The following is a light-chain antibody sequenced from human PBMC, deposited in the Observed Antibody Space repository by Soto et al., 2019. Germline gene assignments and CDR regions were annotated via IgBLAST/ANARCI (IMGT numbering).Light chain of an antibody. V-gene: IGLV2-18*02. J-gene: IGLJ2*01. Sequence: QSALTQPPSVSGSPGQSVTISCTGTSSDVGSYNRVSWYQQPPGTAPKLMIYEVSNRPSGVPDRFSGSKSGNTASLTISGLQAEAEDDYYCSSYTSSSTVVFGGGTKLTVL. CDR2: EVS. CDR3: SSYTSSSTVV. CDR1: SSDVGSYNR.